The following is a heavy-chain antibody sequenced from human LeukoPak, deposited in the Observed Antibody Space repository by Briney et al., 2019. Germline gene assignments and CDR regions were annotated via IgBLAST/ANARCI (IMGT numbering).Heavy chain of an antibody. CDR2: ISWNSCSI. V-gene: IGHV3-9*02. J-gene: IGHJ4*02. Sequence: CLRVSRVHPVVTPSDSTMRWVCDALGEGGWRVSGISWNSCSIGYADSVKGRFTISRDNAKNSLYLQMNSLRADDTALYYCAKSDVGVRGFDYWGQGTLVTVSS. CDR3: AKSDVGVRGFDY. CDR1: VVTPSDST. D-gene: IGHD3-10*01.